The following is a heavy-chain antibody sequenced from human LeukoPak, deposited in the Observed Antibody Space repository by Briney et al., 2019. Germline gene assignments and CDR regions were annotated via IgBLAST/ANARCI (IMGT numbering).Heavy chain of an antibody. J-gene: IGHJ6*02. Sequence: GGSLRHSCAASGFTFSSYGMHWVRQAPGKGLERVAFIRYDGSNKYYADSVKGRFTISRDNSKNTLYLQMNSLRAEDTAVYYCARYSPYYYYGMDVWGQGTTVTVSS. CDR2: IRYDGSNK. CDR1: GFTFSSYG. V-gene: IGHV3-30*02. CDR3: ARYSPYYYYGMDV. D-gene: IGHD2-15*01.